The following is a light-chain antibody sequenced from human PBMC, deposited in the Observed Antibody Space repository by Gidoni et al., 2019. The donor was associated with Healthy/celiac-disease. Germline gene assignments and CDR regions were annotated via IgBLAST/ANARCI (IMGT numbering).Light chain of an antibody. CDR2: GAS. CDR3: QQYNNWPPYT. Sequence: EIVMTQSPATLSVSPGERATLSCRASQSVSSNLAWYQQKPGQAPGLLIYGASIRATGIPARFSGSGSGTEFTLTISSLQSEDFAVYYCQQYNNWPPYTFGQGTKLEIK. J-gene: IGKJ2*01. CDR1: QSVSSN. V-gene: IGKV3-15*01.